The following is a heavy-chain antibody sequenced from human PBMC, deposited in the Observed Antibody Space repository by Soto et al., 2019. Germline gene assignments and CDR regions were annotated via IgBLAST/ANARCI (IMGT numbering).Heavy chain of an antibody. D-gene: IGHD1-7*01. CDR1: GNSVSSNSAA. V-gene: IGHV6-1*01. J-gene: IGHJ6*03. CDR3: AGTTSHYWYYMDV. Sequence: SQTLSLTCVISGNSVSSNSAAWNWIRQSPSRGLEWLGRTYYRSRWYYDYAVSVKSRITVNPDTSKNQFSLQLTSVTPEDTAVYYCAGTTSHYWYYMDVWGKGTTVTVSS. CDR2: TYYRSRWYY.